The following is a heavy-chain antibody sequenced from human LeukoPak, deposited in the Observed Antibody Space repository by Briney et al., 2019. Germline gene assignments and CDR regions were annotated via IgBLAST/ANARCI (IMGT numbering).Heavy chain of an antibody. J-gene: IGHJ3*02. CDR2: ISAYNGNT. CDR3: ANPPWDIVVVPAAGGAFDI. CDR1: GYTFTSYG. V-gene: IGHV1-18*01. D-gene: IGHD2-2*01. Sequence: ASVKVSRKASGYTFTSYGISWVRQAPGQGLEWMGWISAYNGNTNYAQKLQGRVTMTEDTSTDTAYMELSSLRSEDTAVYYCANPPWDIVVVPAAGGAFDIWGQGTMVTVSS.